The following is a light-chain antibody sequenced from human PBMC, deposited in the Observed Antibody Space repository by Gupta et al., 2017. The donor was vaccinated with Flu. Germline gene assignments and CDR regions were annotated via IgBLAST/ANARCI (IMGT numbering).Light chain of an antibody. CDR1: SGHRDFI. CDR3: ETWGANTRV. J-gene: IGLJ3*02. V-gene: IGLV4-60*03. CDR2: LESSGTY. Sequence: QRVVPHSSSASASLGSTVRLIRTVPSGHRDFIVTWHQQHPGKGPRSLMELESSGTYTKGIGVPFRFSVSISGANYSLTISNVRSEDESYYYFETWGANTRVFGGGTTLTVL.